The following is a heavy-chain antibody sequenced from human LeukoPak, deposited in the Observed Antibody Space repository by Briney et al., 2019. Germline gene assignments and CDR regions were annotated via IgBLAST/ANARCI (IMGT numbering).Heavy chain of an antibody. D-gene: IGHD2-2*01. CDR1: GFTFSSYA. V-gene: IGHV3-23*01. CDR2: ISGSGGST. Sequence: GGSLRLSCAASGFTFSSYAMSWVRQAPGKGLEWVSAISGSGGSTYYADSVKGRFTISRDNSKNTLHLQMNSLRAEDTAVYYCAKGNRYCSSTSCYGRGRYYYGMDVWGKGTTVTVSS. CDR3: AKGNRYCSSTSCYGRGRYYYGMDV. J-gene: IGHJ6*04.